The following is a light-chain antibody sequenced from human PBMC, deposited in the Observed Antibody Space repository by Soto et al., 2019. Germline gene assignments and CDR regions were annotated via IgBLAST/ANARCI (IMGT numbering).Light chain of an antibody. J-gene: IGLJ1*01. CDR1: SSNIGSNA. CDR2: SNN. V-gene: IGLV1-44*01. CDR3: AAWDDSLNGYV. Sequence: QSVLTQPPSASGTPGQRVTISCSGSSSNIGSNAVNWYQQLPGTAPKLLIYSNNQRPSGVPDRFSGSKSGTSASLAISGLQSGDEADYYCAAWDDSLNGYVVGTGTKLTVL.